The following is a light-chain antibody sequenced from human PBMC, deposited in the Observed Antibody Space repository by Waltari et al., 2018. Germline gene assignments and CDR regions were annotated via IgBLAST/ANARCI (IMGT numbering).Light chain of an antibody. V-gene: IGLV1-44*01. Sequence: QSVLTQPPSASGTPGQRVTISCSGSSSNIGGNPVNWYQQLPGTAPKLLIYNNDQRPAGVPDRFSGSKSGTSASLAISGLQSEDEADYYCAAWDDSRNGPVFGGGTKLPVI. CDR3: AAWDDSRNGPV. CDR1: SSNIGGNP. CDR2: NND. J-gene: IGLJ3*02.